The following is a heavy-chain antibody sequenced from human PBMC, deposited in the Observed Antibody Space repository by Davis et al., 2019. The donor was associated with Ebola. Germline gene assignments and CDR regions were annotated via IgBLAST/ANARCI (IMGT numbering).Heavy chain of an antibody. Sequence: PSETLSLTCTVSGGSISTYYWSWIRQPAGKGLEWIGRIYTTGSTAYNPSLKSRVAMSVDTSKNQFSLKLSSVTAADTAVYYCAREGSYSDSTGYYTTPLDSWGQGTLVTVSS. J-gene: IGHJ4*02. D-gene: IGHD3-22*01. CDR1: GGSISTYY. CDR3: AREGSYSDSTGYYTTPLDS. CDR2: IYTTGST. V-gene: IGHV4-4*07.